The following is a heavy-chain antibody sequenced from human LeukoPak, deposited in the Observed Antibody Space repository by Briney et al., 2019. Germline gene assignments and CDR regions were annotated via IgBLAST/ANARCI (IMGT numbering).Heavy chain of an antibody. D-gene: IGHD1-26*01. CDR2: MNPNSGNT. CDR3: ARGSGSYGSYYFDY. V-gene: IGHV1-8*03. Sequence: ASVKVSCKASGYTFTSYDINWVRQATGQGLEWMGWMNPNSGNTGYAQKFQGRVTITRNTSISTAYMELSSLRSEDTAVYYCARGSGSYGSYYFDYWGQGTLVTVSS. CDR1: GYTFTSYD. J-gene: IGHJ4*02.